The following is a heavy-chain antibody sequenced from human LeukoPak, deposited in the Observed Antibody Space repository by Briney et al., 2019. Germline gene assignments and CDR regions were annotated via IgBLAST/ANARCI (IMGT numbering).Heavy chain of an antibody. Sequence: GGSLRLSCAASGFTSSSYGMHWVRQAPGKGLEWVAFIRYDGSNKYYADSVKGRFTISRDNSKNTLYLQMNSLRAEDTAVYYCARGHIYYDSSGYYDLLDYWGQGTLVTVSS. V-gene: IGHV3-30*02. J-gene: IGHJ4*02. CDR3: ARGHIYYDSSGYYDLLDY. CDR2: IRYDGSNK. D-gene: IGHD3-22*01. CDR1: GFTSSSYG.